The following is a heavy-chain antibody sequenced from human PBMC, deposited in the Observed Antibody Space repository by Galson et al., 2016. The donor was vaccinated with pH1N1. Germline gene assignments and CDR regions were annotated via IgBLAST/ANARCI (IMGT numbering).Heavy chain of an antibody. J-gene: IGHJ6*02. CDR1: GYTFTSYG. Sequence: SVKVSCKASGYTFTSYGISWVRQAPGQGLEFMGWVSTSNGNTHFAQKFQGRVTLTTDTSTSTAYMELRSLRSDDTAVYYCARSYCSSTSCYGGSYYYYGMDVWGQGTTVTVSS. V-gene: IGHV1-18*01. CDR2: VSTSNGNT. CDR3: ARSYCSSTSCYGGSYYYYGMDV. D-gene: IGHD2-2*01.